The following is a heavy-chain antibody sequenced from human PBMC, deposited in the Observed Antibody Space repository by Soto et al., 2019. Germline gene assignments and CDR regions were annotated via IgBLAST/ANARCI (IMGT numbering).Heavy chain of an antibody. D-gene: IGHD6-19*01. V-gene: IGHV3-21*01. CDR1: GFTFSSYS. CDR3: AREGIAVVGYYCDY. J-gene: IGHJ4*02. Sequence: EVQLVESGGGLVKPGGSLRLSCAASGFTFSSYSMNWVRQAPGKGLAWVSSISSSSSYIYYADSVKGRFTISRDNAKNTLYLQINSLTAEDPAGYYCAREGIAVVGYYCDYWGQGTLVTVSS. CDR2: ISSSSSYI.